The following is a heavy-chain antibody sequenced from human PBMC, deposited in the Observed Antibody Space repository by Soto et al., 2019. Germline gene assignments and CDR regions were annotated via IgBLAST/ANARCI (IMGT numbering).Heavy chain of an antibody. V-gene: IGHV3-73*01. D-gene: IGHD3-22*01. CDR3: TRQYYYDSSGYYAPGYGMDV. Sequence: PGGSLRLSCAASGFTFSGSAMHWVRQASGKGLEWVGRIRSKANSYATAYAASVKGRFTISRDDSKNTAYLQMNSLKTEDTAVYYCTRQYYYDSSGYYAPGYGMDVWGQGTTVTVSS. CDR1: GFTFSGSA. J-gene: IGHJ6*02. CDR2: IRSKANSYAT.